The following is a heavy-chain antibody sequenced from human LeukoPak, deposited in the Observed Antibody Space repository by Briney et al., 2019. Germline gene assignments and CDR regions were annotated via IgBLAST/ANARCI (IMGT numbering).Heavy chain of an antibody. V-gene: IGHV3-23*01. CDR3: AKAASGNWNDVSDY. D-gene: IGHD1-20*01. CDR2: ISGRGVST. Sequence: PGGSLRLSCAASGFTFSAYAMSWVRQALGKGLEWVSAISGRGVSTSYADSVRGRFTISRDNSKNTLYLQMNSLRAEDTAVYYCAKAASGNWNDVSDYWGQGTLVTVSS. J-gene: IGHJ4*02. CDR1: GFTFSAYA.